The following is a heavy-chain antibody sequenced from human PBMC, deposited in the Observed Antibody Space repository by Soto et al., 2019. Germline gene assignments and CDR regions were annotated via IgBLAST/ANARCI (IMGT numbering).Heavy chain of an antibody. D-gene: IGHD2-2*03. CDR2: IIPILGIT. J-gene: IGHJ4*02. CDR1: GGTFSSYT. Sequence: ASVKVSCKASGGTFSSYTISWVRQAPGQGLEWMGRIIPILGITNYAQKFQGRVTITADKTTSTAYMELSSLRSEDPAVYYCATHYGYCSSTSCGPFDYWGQRTPATVSS. CDR3: ATHYGYCSSTSCGPFDY. V-gene: IGHV1-69*02.